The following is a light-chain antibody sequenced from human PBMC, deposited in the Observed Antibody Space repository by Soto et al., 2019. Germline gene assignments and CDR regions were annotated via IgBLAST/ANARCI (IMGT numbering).Light chain of an antibody. CDR1: QSVSGY. CDR2: DAS. V-gene: IGKV3-11*01. J-gene: IGKJ4*02. Sequence: EIVLTQSPATLSLSPGERATLSCRASQSVSGYFAWYQQKPGQAPRLLIYDASSRATGIPARFSGSGSGTDFTLTSSSLEPEDFAVYYCQHRYNWPPGAAFGGGTKVEIK. CDR3: QHRYNWPPGAA.